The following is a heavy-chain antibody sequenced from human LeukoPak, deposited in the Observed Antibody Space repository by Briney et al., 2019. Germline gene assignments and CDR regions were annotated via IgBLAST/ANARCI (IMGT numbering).Heavy chain of an antibody. CDR1: GYSISSGYY. J-gene: IGHJ4*02. CDR2: IYPSGST. CDR3: ARPRGSCSGGSCYYYYFDY. V-gene: IGHV4-38-2*01. Sequence: SETLSLTCAVSGYSISSGYYWGWIRQPPGKGLEWIGSIYPSGSTYYNPSLKSRVTISVDTSKNQFSLKLSSVTAADTAVYYCARPRGSCSGGSCYYYYFDYWGQGTLVTVSS. D-gene: IGHD2-15*01.